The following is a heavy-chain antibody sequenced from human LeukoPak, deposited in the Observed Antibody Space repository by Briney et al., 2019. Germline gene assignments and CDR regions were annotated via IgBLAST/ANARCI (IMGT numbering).Heavy chain of an antibody. CDR2: MKPDGSEK. J-gene: IGHJ4*02. Sequence: GGSLRLACAASGFSFSSYWMNWVRQAPGKGLEWVANMKPDGSEKYYVDSVRGRFTISRDNAKNSLYLQMNSLRADDTASYYCLRGHYGDYGSQGTLVTVSS. CDR3: LRGHYGDY. V-gene: IGHV3-7*01. CDR1: GFSFSSYW.